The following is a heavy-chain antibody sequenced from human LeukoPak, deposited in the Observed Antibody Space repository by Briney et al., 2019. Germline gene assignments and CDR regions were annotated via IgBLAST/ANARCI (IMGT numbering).Heavy chain of an antibody. J-gene: IGHJ4*02. CDR2: IYYSGST. CDR1: GGSISSYY. Sequence: SETLSLTCTVSGGSISSYYWSWIRQPPGKGLEWIGYIYYSGSTNYNPSLKSRVTISVDTSKNQFSLKLSSVTAADTAVYYCARIHYGDYACDYWGQGTLVTASS. CDR3: ARIHYGDYACDY. D-gene: IGHD4-17*01. V-gene: IGHV4-59*01.